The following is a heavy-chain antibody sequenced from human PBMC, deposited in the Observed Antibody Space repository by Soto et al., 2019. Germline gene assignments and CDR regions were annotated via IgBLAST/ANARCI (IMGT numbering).Heavy chain of an antibody. CDR3: ARASYYDSSGYLNWFDP. D-gene: IGHD3-22*01. Sequence: GASVKVSCKASGYTFTGYYMHWVRQAPGQGLEWMGWINPNSGGTNYAQKFQGWVTMTRDTSISTAYMELSRLRSDDTAVYYCARASYYDSSGYLNWFDPWGQGTLVTVSS. CDR1: GYTFTGYY. V-gene: IGHV1-2*04. CDR2: INPNSGGT. J-gene: IGHJ5*02.